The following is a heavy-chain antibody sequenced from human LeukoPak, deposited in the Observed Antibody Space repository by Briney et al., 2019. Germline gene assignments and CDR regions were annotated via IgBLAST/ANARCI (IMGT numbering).Heavy chain of an antibody. CDR2: IYYSGSP. CDR1: GGSISSYY. V-gene: IGHV4-59*01. Sequence: PSETLSLTCIVSGGSISSYYWSWIRQPPGKGLEWIGYIYYSGSPNYNPSLKSRITISVDTSKNQFSLKLSSVTAADTAVYYCARTPRQSCSGGSCYPYYYGMDVWGQGTTVTVSS. J-gene: IGHJ6*02. CDR3: ARTPRQSCSGGSCYPYYYGMDV. D-gene: IGHD2-15*01.